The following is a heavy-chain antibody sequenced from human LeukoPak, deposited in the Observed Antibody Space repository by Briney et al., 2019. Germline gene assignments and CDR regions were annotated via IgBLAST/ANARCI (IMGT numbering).Heavy chain of an antibody. D-gene: IGHD3-3*01. CDR1: GFTFSSYS. J-gene: IGHJ4*02. V-gene: IGHV3-21*01. CDR3: ARDRALNDFWSGNIYYFDY. Sequence: PGGSLRLSCAASGFTFSSYSMNWVRQAPGKGLEWVSSISSSSSYIYYADLVKGRFTISRDNAKNSLYLQMNSLRAEDTAVYYCARDRALNDFWSGNIYYFDYWGQGTLVTVSS. CDR2: ISSSSSYI.